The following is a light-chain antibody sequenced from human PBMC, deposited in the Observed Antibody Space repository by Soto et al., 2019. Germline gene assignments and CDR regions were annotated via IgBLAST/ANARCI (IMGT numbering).Light chain of an antibody. Sequence: IQLTQSPSSLSASVGDRVTISCRASQDIASYLGWYQQIPGKAPKLLISAAATLQSGVPSRFSGSGSGTDFTLTISSLQPEAFATYYCQKLNGDPPFTFGPGTKVEIK. CDR2: AAA. V-gene: IGKV1-9*01. CDR1: QDIASY. CDR3: QKLNGDPPFT. J-gene: IGKJ3*01.